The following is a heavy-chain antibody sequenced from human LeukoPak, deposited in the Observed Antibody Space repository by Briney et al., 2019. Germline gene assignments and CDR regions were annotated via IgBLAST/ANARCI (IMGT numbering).Heavy chain of an antibody. CDR1: GYSFTSYW. Sequence: GESLKISCKGSGYSFTSYWIAWVRQMPGKGLEWMGIIYPGDSDTRYSPSFQGQVTISADKSISTAYLQWSSLKASDTAMYYCARGPPYYDILTGYYLHWFDPWGQGTLVTVSS. V-gene: IGHV5-51*01. CDR2: IYPGDSDT. J-gene: IGHJ5*02. D-gene: IGHD3-9*01. CDR3: ARGPPYYDILTGYYLHWFDP.